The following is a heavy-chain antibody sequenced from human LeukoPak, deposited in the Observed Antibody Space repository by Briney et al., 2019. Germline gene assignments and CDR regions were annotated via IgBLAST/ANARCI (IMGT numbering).Heavy chain of an antibody. CDR3: ARAYGYSTGWYLSD. CDR2: IYSSGST. CDR1: GDSISSGDYY. J-gene: IGHJ4*02. D-gene: IGHD6-19*01. Sequence: SQTLSLTCTVSGDSISSGDYYWSWIRQPPGKGLEWIGYIYSSGSTYYNPSLKSRVIISVVTSKNQFSLKLSSVTAADTAVYYCARAYGYSTGWYLSDWGQGTLVTVSS. V-gene: IGHV4-30-4*01.